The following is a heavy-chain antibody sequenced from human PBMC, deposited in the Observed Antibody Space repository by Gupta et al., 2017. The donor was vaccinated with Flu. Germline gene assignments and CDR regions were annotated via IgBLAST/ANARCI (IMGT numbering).Heavy chain of an antibody. J-gene: IGHJ3*01. V-gene: IGHV1-24*01. CDR1: LS. D-gene: IGHD3-22*01. CDR3: ATRIPHYYDSTAYYTFYAFDV. CDR2: FDPEDGKT. Sequence: LSIHWVRQAPGKGLEWMGGFDPEDGKTINAQKFQDRVTMTEDTSTDTAYMELSSLKSEDTAVYYCATRIPHYYDSTAYYTFYAFDVWGQGTMVTVST.